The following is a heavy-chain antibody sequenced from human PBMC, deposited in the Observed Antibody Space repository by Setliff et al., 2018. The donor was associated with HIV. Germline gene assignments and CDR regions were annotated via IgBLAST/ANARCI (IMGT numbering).Heavy chain of an antibody. CDR2: VCCSGST. Sequence: LSLTCTVSADSISSHFCSWIRQPPGKGLEWIGSVCCSGSTSYNPSLRSRVTISVDTSKNQLSLKLTSVTAADTATYYCARPLTASYNFWGDAFAIWGQGTMVTVSS. D-gene: IGHD3-3*01. J-gene: IGHJ3*02. V-gene: IGHV4-59*08. CDR1: ADSISSHF. CDR3: ARPLTASYNFWGDAFAI.